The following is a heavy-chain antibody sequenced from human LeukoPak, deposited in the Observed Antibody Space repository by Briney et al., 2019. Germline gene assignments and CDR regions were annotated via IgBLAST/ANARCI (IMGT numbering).Heavy chain of an antibody. V-gene: IGHV3-30*02. J-gene: IGHJ4*02. D-gene: IGHD3-22*01. CDR2: IRYDGSNK. CDR3: AKDYHYYDSSRLFDY. CDR1: GFTFSSYG. Sequence: PGGSLRLSCAASGFTFSSYGMHWVRQAPGKGLEWVAFIRYDGSNKYYADSVKGRFTISRDNSKNTLYLQMNSLRAEDTAVYYCAKDYHYYDSSRLFDYWGQGPLVTVSS.